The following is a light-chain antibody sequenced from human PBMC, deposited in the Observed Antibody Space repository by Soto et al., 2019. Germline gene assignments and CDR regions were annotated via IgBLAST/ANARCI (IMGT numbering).Light chain of an antibody. V-gene: IGLV2-14*01. CDR3: TSYTSSITWV. CDR2: DVS. J-gene: IGLJ3*02. Sequence: QPVLTQPASVSGSPGQSITISCTGTSSDVGGYNYVSWYQQHPDKAPKLMIYDVSNRPSGVSNRFSGSKSGNTASLTISGLQAEDEADYYCTSYTSSITWVFGGGTKLTVL. CDR1: SSDVGGYNY.